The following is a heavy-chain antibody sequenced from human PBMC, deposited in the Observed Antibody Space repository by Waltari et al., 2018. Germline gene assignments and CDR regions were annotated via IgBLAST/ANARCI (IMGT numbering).Heavy chain of an antibody. V-gene: IGHV1-69*01. CDR3: ARERSYDSSGYYNWFDP. Sequence: QVQLVQSGAEVKKPGSSVKVSCKASGGTFSSYAISWVRQAPGQGLEWMGGIIPIFGTANYAQKFQGRVTSTADESTSTAYMELSSLRSEDTAVYYCARERSYDSSGYYNWFDPWGQGTLVTVSS. J-gene: IGHJ5*02. CDR1: GGTFSSYA. CDR2: IIPIFGTA. D-gene: IGHD3-22*01.